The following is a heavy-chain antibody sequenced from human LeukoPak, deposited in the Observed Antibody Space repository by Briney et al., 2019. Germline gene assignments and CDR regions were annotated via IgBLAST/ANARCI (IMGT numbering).Heavy chain of an antibody. CDR1: GRSISSYY. Sequence: PSETLSLTCTVSGRSISSYYWSWIRQPPGKGLEWIGYIYYSGSTNYNPSLKSRVTISVDTSKNQFSLKLSSVTAADTAVYYCASLYSSSWYDAFDIWGQGTMVTVSS. CDR2: IYYSGST. J-gene: IGHJ3*02. CDR3: ASLYSSSWYDAFDI. V-gene: IGHV4-59*01. D-gene: IGHD6-13*01.